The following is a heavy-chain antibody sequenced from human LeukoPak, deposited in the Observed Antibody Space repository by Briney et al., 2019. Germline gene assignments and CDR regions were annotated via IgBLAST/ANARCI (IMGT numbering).Heavy chain of an antibody. CDR3: ARVDGVVTATFDY. CDR1: GGSISSSSYY. CDR2: IYYSGST. V-gene: IGHV4-39*07. D-gene: IGHD2-21*02. Sequence: SETLSLTCTVSGGSISSSSYYWGCIRQPPGKGLEWIVSIYYSGSTYYTPFLKSRVTISVDTSKNQFSLKLSAVTAADTAVYYCARVDGVVTATFDYWGQGTLVTVSS. J-gene: IGHJ4*02.